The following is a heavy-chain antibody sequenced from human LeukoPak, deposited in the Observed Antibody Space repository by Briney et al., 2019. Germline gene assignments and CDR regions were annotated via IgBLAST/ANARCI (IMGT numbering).Heavy chain of an antibody. CDR1: GFTFSSYW. D-gene: IGHD6-13*01. CDR3: ARHGLSSSWSRAFDY. V-gene: IGHV3-74*01. CDR2: INSDGSST. J-gene: IGHJ4*02. Sequence: GGSLRLSCAASGFTFSSYWVHWVRQAPGKGLVWVSRINSDGSSTSYADSVKGRFTISRDNAKNTLYLQMNSLRAEDTAVYYCARHGLSSSWSRAFDYWGQGTLVTVSS.